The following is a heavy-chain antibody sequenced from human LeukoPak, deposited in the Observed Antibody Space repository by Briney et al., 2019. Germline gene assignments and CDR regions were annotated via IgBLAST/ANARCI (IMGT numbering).Heavy chain of an antibody. V-gene: IGHV1-18*01. CDR2: ISAYNGNT. J-gene: IGHJ4*02. CDR1: GYTFTSYG. D-gene: IGHD6-13*01. Sequence: EASVKVSCKASGYTFTSYGISWVRQAPGQGLEWMGWISAYNGNTKYSQKFQGRVTITRDTSASTAYMELSSLRSEDTAVYYCARERQQLVGLFDYWGQGTLVTVSS. CDR3: ARERQQLVGLFDY.